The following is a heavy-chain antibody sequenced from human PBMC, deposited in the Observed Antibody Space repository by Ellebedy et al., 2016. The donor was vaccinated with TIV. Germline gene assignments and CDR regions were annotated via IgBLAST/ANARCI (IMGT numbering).Heavy chain of an antibody. Sequence: GGSLRLSCAASGFTFSNAWMNWVRQAPGKGLEWVGRIKSKTYGGAEDYAAPVKGRFTISRDYSKNTLYLQMNSLKTEDTAVYFCTTVYRYNYDSVWGQGTLVTVSS. D-gene: IGHD5-18*01. CDR3: TTVYRYNYDSV. CDR1: GFTFSNAW. CDR2: IKSKTYGGAE. V-gene: IGHV3-15*01. J-gene: IGHJ4*02.